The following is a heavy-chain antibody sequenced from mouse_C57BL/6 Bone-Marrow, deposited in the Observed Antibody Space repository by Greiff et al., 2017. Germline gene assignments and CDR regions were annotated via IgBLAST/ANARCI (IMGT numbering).Heavy chain of an antibody. Sequence: QVQLQQPGAELVKPGASVKLSCKASGYTFTRYWMHWVKQRPGQGLEWIGMIHPNSGSTNYNEKFKSKATLTVDKSSSTAYMQLSSLTSGDSAVYYCAIDYGNLFAYWGQGTLVTVSA. D-gene: IGHD2-1*01. CDR2: IHPNSGST. V-gene: IGHV1-64*01. CDR1: GYTFTRYW. CDR3: AIDYGNLFAY. J-gene: IGHJ3*01.